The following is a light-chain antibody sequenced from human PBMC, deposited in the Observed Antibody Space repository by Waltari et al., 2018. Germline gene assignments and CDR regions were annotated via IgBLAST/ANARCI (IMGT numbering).Light chain of an antibody. CDR3: SSYTSSSTRV. CDR1: SRHVGGYNY. Sequence: QSALTQPASVSGSPGQSITISCPGPSRHVGGYNYVSWYQQHPGKAPKLMIYEVSNRPSGVSNRFSGSKSGNTASLTISGLQAEDEADYYCSSYTSSSTRVFGGGTKLTVL. V-gene: IGLV2-14*01. CDR2: EVS. J-gene: IGLJ2*01.